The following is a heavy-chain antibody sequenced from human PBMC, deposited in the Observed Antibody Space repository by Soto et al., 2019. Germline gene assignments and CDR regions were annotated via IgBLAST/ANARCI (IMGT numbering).Heavy chain of an antibody. D-gene: IGHD5-12*01. CDR1: GFSLTTSGVG. V-gene: IGHV2-5*01. Sequence: SGPTLVNPTQTLTLTCTFSGFSLTTSGVGVGWIRQPPGKALEWLALIYWNAVKRYSPSLKSSLTITKDTSKNQVVLTMTNMDPGDTATYYWAHIGQWLRLDYWGQGTLVTVSS. J-gene: IGHJ4*02. CDR3: AHIGQWLRLDY. CDR2: IYWNAVK.